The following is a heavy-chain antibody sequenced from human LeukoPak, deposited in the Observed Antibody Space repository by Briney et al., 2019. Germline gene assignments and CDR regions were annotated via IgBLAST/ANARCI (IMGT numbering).Heavy chain of an antibody. V-gene: IGHV3-7*01. CDR2: IKQAGTEK. CDR1: GFTFSTFW. J-gene: IGHJ4*02. Sequence: PGGSLRLSCAASGFTFSTFWMSWVRQAPGKGLEWLANIKQAGTEKYYVDSVKGRFTISRDDAENSLYLQMNSLRAEDTAVYYWVSWELLSGRRTEPGDYWGQGTLVTVSS. D-gene: IGHD1-26*01. CDR3: VSWELLSGRRTEPGDY.